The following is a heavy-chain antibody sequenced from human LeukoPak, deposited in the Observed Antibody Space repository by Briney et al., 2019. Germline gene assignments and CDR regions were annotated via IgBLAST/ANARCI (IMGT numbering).Heavy chain of an antibody. Sequence: SETLSLTCTVSGVSISSYYWSWIRQPPGKGLEWIGYIYYSGSTNYNPSLKSRVTISVDTSKNQFSLKPSSVTAADTAVYYCARDRDSSGWYNWFDPWGQGTLVTVSS. J-gene: IGHJ5*02. CDR2: IYYSGST. CDR1: GVSISSYY. CDR3: ARDRDSSGWYNWFDP. D-gene: IGHD6-19*01. V-gene: IGHV4-59*01.